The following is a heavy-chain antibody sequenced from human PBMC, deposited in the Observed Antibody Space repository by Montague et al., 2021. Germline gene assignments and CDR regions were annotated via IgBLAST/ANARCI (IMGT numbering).Heavy chain of an antibody. V-gene: IGHV4-59*01. CDR1: GDSMNTYK. J-gene: IGHJ3*01. D-gene: IGHD1-26*01. Sequence: SETLSLTCTVSGDSMNTYKWNWVRQPPGKGLEWIGYIHSSGNTNYNPSLKSRVTISVDTSRNQFSLEVSSVTAADTAMYYCAREWSGFDFWGHGTMVTVSS. CDR3: AREWSGFDF. CDR2: IHSSGNT.